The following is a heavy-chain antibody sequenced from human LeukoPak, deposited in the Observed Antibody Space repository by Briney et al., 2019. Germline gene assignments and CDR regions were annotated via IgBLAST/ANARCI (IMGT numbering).Heavy chain of an antibody. V-gene: IGHV1-46*01. D-gene: IGHD2-15*01. CDR2: INPSGGTT. CDR1: GYTFTSYH. J-gene: IGHJ6*03. Sequence: ASVKVSCKASGYTFTSYHMHWVRQAPGQGLEWMGIINPSGGTTNYAQKFRGRVTMTRDMSTSTVYMELSSLRSEDTAVYYCARGVRDIVVVVAATPYYYMDVWGKGTTVTVSS. CDR3: ARGVRDIVVVVAATPYYYMDV.